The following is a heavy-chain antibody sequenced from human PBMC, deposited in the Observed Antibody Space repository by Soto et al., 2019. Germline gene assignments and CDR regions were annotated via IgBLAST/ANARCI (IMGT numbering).Heavy chain of an antibody. D-gene: IGHD3-3*01. CDR3: ARALSYYVLWSGSREGFDH. CDR2: IYSGGST. Sequence: GGSLRLSCAASGFTVSSNYMSWVRQAPGKGLEWVSVIYSGGSTYYADSVKGRFTISRDNSKNTLYLQMNSLRAEDTAVYYCARALSYYVLWSGSREGFDHWARKPFSRSHQ. J-gene: IGHJ4*02. V-gene: IGHV3-53*01. CDR1: GFTVSSNY.